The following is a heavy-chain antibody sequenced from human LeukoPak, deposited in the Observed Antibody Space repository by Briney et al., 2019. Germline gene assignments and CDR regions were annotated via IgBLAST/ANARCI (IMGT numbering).Heavy chain of an antibody. CDR3: ARDRIGQDAFDI. V-gene: IGHV4-30-4*01. J-gene: IGHJ3*02. D-gene: IGHD2-15*01. CDR2: IYYSGST. CDR1: GGSISSGDYY. Sequence: PSQTLSLTYTVSGGSISSGDYYWSWIRQPPGKGLEWIGYIYYSGSTYYNPSLKSRVTISVDTSKNQFSLKLSSVTAADTAVYYCARDRIGQDAFDIWGQGTMVTVSS.